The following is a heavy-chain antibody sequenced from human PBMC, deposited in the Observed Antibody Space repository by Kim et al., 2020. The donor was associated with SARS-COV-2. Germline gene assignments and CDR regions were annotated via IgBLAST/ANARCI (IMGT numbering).Heavy chain of an antibody. V-gene: IGHV3-23*01. Sequence: GGSLRLSCAASGFTFSSYAMSWVRQAPGKGLEWVSAISGSGGSTYYADSVKGRFTISRDNSKNTLYLQMNSLRAEDTAVYYCAKDFYDILTGYFDAFDIWGQGTMVTVSS. CDR1: GFTFSSYA. D-gene: IGHD3-9*01. CDR3: AKDFYDILTGYFDAFDI. CDR2: ISGSGGST. J-gene: IGHJ3*02.